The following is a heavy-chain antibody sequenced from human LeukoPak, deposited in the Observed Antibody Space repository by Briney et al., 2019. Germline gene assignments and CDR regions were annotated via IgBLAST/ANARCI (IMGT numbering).Heavy chain of an antibody. CDR2: ISYDGSNK. CDR3: AKDLPEGGYGDYEWYFDY. V-gene: IGHV3-30*18. CDR1: GFTFSSYG. Sequence: PGGSLRLSCAASGFTFSSYGMHWVRQAQGKGLEWVAVISYDGSNKYYADSVKSRFTISRDNSKNTLYLQMNSLRAEDTAVYYCAKDLPEGGYGDYEWYFDYWGQGTLVTVSS. D-gene: IGHD4-17*01. J-gene: IGHJ4*02.